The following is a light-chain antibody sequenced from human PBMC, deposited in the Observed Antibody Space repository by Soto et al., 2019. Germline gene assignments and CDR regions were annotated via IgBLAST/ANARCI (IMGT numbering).Light chain of an antibody. CDR1: QGISNY. J-gene: IGKJ5*01. CDR3: QLLDSYPIT. V-gene: IGKV1-9*01. Sequence: DIQLTQSPSFLSASVGDRVTITCRASQGISNYVLWYQQKPGKAPKLLIYAASTLQSGVASRCSGSGSGTEFTLTISSLQPEDFAIYYCQLLDSYPITFGQGTRLEIK. CDR2: AAS.